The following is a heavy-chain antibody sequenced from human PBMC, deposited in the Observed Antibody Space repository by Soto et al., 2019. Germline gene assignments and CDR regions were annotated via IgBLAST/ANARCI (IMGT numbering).Heavy chain of an antibody. Sequence: PSQTLSLTCAISGDSVSSNSAAWNWIRQSPSRGLEWLGRTYYRSKWYNDYAVSVKSRITINPDTSKNQFSLQLNSVTPEDTAVYYCARTASTAMETLGAYYYYGMDVWGQGTTVTVSS. D-gene: IGHD5-18*01. CDR2: TYYRSKWYN. CDR3: ARTASTAMETLGAYYYYGMDV. CDR1: GDSVSSNSAA. J-gene: IGHJ6*02. V-gene: IGHV6-1*01.